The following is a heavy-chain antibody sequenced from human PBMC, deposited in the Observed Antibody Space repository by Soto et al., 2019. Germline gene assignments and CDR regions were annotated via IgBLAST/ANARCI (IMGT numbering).Heavy chain of an antibody. CDR1: GFTFSSYG. CDR3: AKVSYDSSGYYPPHYYYYGMDV. J-gene: IGHJ6*02. D-gene: IGHD3-22*01. V-gene: IGHV3-30*18. CDR2: ISYDGSNK. Sequence: GGSLRLSCAASGFTFSSYGMHWVRQAPGKGLEWVAVISYDGSNKYYAESVKVRFTISRDNSKNTWYLQMNSMRAEDTAVYYCAKVSYDSSGYYPPHYYYYGMDVWGQGTTVTVSS.